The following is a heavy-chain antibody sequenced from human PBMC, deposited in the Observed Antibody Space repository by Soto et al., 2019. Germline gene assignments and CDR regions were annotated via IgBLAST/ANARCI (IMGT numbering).Heavy chain of an antibody. D-gene: IGHD3-3*01. V-gene: IGHV4-31*03. CDR1: GGSISSGGYY. Sequence: SETLSLTCTVSGGSISSGGYYWSWIRQHPGKGLEWIGYIYYSGSTYYNPSLKSRVTISVDTSKNQFSLKLSSVTAADTAVYYCARTDYDFWSGYYGEALDYWGQGTLVTVSS. J-gene: IGHJ4*02. CDR3: ARTDYDFWSGYYGEALDY. CDR2: IYYSGST.